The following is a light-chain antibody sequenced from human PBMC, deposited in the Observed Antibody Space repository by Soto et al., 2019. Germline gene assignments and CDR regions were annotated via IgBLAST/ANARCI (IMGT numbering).Light chain of an antibody. CDR1: NSNIGSNT. Sequence: VLTQPPSASGTPGQRVTISCSGSNSNIGSNTVNWYQQLPGTAPKLLIYYDNLRPSGVPDRISGSKSGTSASLAISGLQSDDEADYYCAAWDASLNGRVFGTGTKVTVL. J-gene: IGLJ1*01. CDR3: AAWDASLNGRV. V-gene: IGLV1-44*01. CDR2: YDN.